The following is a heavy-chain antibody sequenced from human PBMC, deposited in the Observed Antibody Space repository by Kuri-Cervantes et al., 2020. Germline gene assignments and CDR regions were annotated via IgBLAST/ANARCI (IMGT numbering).Heavy chain of an antibody. V-gene: IGHV4-34*01. CDR2: INHSGIT. Sequence: QTLSLTCAVYGSSFSGYYWSWVRQPPGKGLEWIGEINHSGITNYNPSLKSRVTISVDTSRNQFSLKLSSVTAADTAVYYCASAMIDIDLEYFQHWGQGTLVTVSS. D-gene: IGHD3-22*01. CDR1: GSSFSGYY. J-gene: IGHJ1*01. CDR3: ASAMIDIDLEYFQH.